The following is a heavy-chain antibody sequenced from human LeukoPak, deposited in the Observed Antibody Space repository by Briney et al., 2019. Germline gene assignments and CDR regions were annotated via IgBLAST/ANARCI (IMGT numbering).Heavy chain of an antibody. CDR1: GFTFSSYG. J-gene: IGHJ4*02. D-gene: IGHD6-19*01. CDR3: ASAVAGGYFDY. Sequence: PGGSLRLSCAASGFTFSSYGMHWVRQAPGKGLEWVAVIWYDGSNKHYADSVKGRFTISRDNSKNTLYLQMNSLRAEDTAVYYCASAVAGGYFDYWGQGTLVTVSS. V-gene: IGHV3-33*01. CDR2: IWYDGSNK.